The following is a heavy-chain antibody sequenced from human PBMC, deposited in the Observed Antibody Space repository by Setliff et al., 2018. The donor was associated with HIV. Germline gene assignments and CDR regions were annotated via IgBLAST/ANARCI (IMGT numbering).Heavy chain of an antibody. CDR3: ARVLLITNAVYGVVSNRFDP. CDR1: GFTFGNFW. D-gene: IGHD3-3*01. Sequence: PGGSLRLSCAASGFTFGNFWMHWVRQAPGKGLEWVASISPDGNRNHCVGSVKGRFTASRDNAKSSLYLQMNSLRAEDTAVYFCARVLLITNAVYGVVSNRFDPWGQGTLVTAPQ. J-gene: IGHJ5*01. CDR2: ISPDGNRN. V-gene: IGHV3-7*03.